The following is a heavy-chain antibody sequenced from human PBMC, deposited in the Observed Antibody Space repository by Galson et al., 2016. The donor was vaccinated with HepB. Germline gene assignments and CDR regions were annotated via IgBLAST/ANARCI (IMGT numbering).Heavy chain of an antibody. Sequence: SVKVSCKASGYTFNSFGFSWVRQAPGQGLEWMGWISAYNGHTNYAQRLQGRVTMTTDTSTSTVYMELRSLKLDDTAADYCARDSSSYLVGATVDHWGQGTLVTVSS. V-gene: IGHV1-18*04. CDR1: GYTFNSFG. CDR3: ARDSSSYLVGATVDH. D-gene: IGHD1-26*01. J-gene: IGHJ4*02. CDR2: ISAYNGHT.